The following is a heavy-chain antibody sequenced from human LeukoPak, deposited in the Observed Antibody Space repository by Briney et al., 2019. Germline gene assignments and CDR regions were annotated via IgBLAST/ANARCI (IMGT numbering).Heavy chain of an antibody. V-gene: IGHV3-53*01. CDR1: GLTVSRDY. CDR2: LLDDNTS. D-gene: IGHD3-10*01. Sequence: GGSLRLSCAASGLTVSRDYKTWARQAPGKGLEWVSSLLDDNTSYYTPSVKGRFSISRDNSKNTLYLQMNTLRAENAAVYYCAIVLGQALFDSWGQGTLVTVSS. J-gene: IGHJ4*02. CDR3: AIVLGQALFDS.